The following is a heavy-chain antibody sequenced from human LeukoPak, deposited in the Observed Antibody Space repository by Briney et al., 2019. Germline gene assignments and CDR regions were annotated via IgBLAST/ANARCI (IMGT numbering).Heavy chain of an antibody. CDR2: IYTSGST. CDR3: ARDWYTSSWYYFDY. V-gene: IGHV4-61*02. D-gene: IGHD6-13*01. Sequence: PSETLSLTCTVSGGSISSGSYYWSWIRQPAGKGLEWIGRIYTSGSTNYNPSLKSRVTISVDTSKNQFSLKLSSVTAADTAIYYCARDWYTSSWYYFDYWGQGTLVTVSS. CDR1: GGSISSGSYY. J-gene: IGHJ4*02.